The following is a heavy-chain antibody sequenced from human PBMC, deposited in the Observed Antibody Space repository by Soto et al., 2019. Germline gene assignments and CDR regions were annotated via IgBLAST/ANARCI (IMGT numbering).Heavy chain of an antibody. CDR3: AREGWYEESSALRRPNYFDD. J-gene: IGHJ4*02. CDR2: VSYSDSS. D-gene: IGHD2-15*01. Sequence: TETLALTCTVSGGSMNNFYWSWIRQPPGKGLEWIGYVSYSDSSNYNPSLKSRVTISVDTSKNQFSLKLTSVTAADTAAYYCAREGWYEESSALRRPNYFDDWGTGPRVT. CDR1: GGSMNNFY. V-gene: IGHV4-59*01.